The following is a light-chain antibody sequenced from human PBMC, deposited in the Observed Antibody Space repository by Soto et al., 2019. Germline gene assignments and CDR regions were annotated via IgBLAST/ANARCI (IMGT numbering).Light chain of an antibody. Sequence: EIVLTQSPGTLSLSPGESATLLCRASQFVSSRSLAWYQQKLGQAPRLLIYGASNRATGIPGRFSASGSGTDFTLTITPLEPEDFAVHFCQQYANSPITFGQGTRLDIK. V-gene: IGKV3-20*01. CDR3: QQYANSPIT. J-gene: IGKJ5*01. CDR2: GAS. CDR1: QFVSSRS.